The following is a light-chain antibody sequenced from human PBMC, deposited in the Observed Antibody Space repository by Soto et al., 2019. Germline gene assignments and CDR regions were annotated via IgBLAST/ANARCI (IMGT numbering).Light chain of an antibody. CDR3: KQYNSYWT. CDR1: QSVSSW. V-gene: IGKV1-5*01. Sequence: DIHMTQSPSTLPASVGDIVTITCRASQSVSSWLAWYQQKPGKAPKRLIYDASSLESGVQSRFSGSGSGTEFTLTIRSLQPDDFATYYCKQYNSYWTCGQGTKVDI. J-gene: IGKJ1*01. CDR2: DAS.